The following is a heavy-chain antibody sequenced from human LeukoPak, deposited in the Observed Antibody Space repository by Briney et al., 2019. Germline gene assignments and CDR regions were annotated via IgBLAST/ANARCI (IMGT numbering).Heavy chain of an antibody. CDR3: AKWPDGTDAFDI. CDR1: GFTFSSYG. Sequence: GGSLRLSCAASGFTFSSYGLTWVRQAPGKGLEWVSAITGSGGSTFYSDSVKGRFSISRDNLKNTLYLQMNRLRAEDTAVYYCAKWPDGTDAFDIWGQGTMVTVSS. D-gene: IGHD1-1*01. CDR2: ITGSGGST. J-gene: IGHJ3*02. V-gene: IGHV3-23*01.